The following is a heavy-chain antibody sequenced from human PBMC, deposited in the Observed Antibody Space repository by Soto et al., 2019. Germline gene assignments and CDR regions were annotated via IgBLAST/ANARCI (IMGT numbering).Heavy chain of an antibody. CDR3: ARDRLVPYGYGMDV. J-gene: IGHJ6*02. V-gene: IGHV3-33*01. CDR1: GFTFRSYG. D-gene: IGHD2-2*01. CDR2: IWFDGSKK. Sequence: QMQLVESGGGVVQPGRSLRLSCAASGFTFRSYGIHWVRQAPGKGLDWVALIWFDGSKKYYVDSVKGRFAVSRDNSKNTLYLQMNSLRVEDTAVYYCARDRLVPYGYGMDVWGQGTTVTVSS.